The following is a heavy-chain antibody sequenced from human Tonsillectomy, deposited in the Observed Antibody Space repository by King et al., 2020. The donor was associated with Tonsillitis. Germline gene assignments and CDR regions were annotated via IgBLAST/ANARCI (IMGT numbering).Heavy chain of an antibody. D-gene: IGHD2-15*01. Sequence: VQLVESGGGLVRPGGSLRLSCTASGFTFSSHWMSWVRQAPGKGLEYVANINPDGSEENYVDSVKGRFTISRDNAKNSLYLQMHSLRAEDTAVYYCARDGRLLFYWGQGTLVTVSS. J-gene: IGHJ4*02. V-gene: IGHV3-7*01. CDR1: GFTFSSHW. CDR3: ARDGRLLFY. CDR2: INPDGSEE.